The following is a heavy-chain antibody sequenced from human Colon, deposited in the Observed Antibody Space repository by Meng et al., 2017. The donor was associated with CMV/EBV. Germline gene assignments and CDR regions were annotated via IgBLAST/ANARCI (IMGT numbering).Heavy chain of an antibody. D-gene: IGHD6-13*01. V-gene: IGHV1-69*12. CDR3: ARGKQAGFDL. CDR2: IIPMFGSP. Sequence: QVQVVQTGSGVKKHGSSVKVSCKASGGTFDTSTFNWVRQAPGQGLEWMGGIIPMFGSPSYSQKFRGRVTITADELEVNSLRSEDTAVYYCARGKQAGFDLWGQGTLVTVSS. J-gene: IGHJ5*02. CDR1: GGTFDTST.